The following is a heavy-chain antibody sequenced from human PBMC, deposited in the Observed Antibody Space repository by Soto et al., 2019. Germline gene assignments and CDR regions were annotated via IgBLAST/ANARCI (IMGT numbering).Heavy chain of an antibody. CDR1: GGTFSSYA. CDR3: SLYDSSGYGAFDI. V-gene: IGHV1-69*01. Sequence: QVQLVQSGAEVKKPGSSVKVSCKASGGTFSSYAISWVRQAPGQGLEWMEGIIPIFGTANYAQQFNGRVTSTAYESTSKAYMELSSLKSEGTAVYYCSLYDSSGYGAFDIWGQGTMVTVSS. J-gene: IGHJ3*02. D-gene: IGHD3-22*01. CDR2: IIPIFGTA.